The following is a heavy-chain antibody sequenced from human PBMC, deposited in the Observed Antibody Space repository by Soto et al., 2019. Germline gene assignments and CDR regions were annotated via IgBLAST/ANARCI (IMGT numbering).Heavy chain of an antibody. CDR2: ISSSGSTI. Sequence: GGSLRLSCAASGFTFSSYEMNWVRQAPGKGLEWVSYISSSGSTIYYADSVKGRFTISRDNAKNSLYLQMNSLRAEDTAVYYCARECPYDPQQLVQYYFDYWGQGTLVTVSS. V-gene: IGHV3-48*03. CDR3: ARECPYDPQQLVQYYFDY. CDR1: GFTFSSYE. J-gene: IGHJ4*02. D-gene: IGHD6-6*01.